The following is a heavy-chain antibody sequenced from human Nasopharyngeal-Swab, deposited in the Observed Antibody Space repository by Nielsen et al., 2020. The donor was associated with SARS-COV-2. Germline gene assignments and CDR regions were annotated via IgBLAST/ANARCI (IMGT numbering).Heavy chain of an antibody. J-gene: IGHJ4*02. CDR3: ARTDSTLAYCGGDCSLDY. CDR2: IYPGDSDP. D-gene: IGHD2-21*02. CDR1: GYSFSSYW. Sequence: GESPKISRKGSGYSFSSYWIGWVRKMHGKGPEWMGIIYPGDSDPRYSPSFQGQVTISVDKSISTAYLLWSSLKASDTAMYYCARTDSTLAYCGGDCSLDYWGQGTLVTVSS. V-gene: IGHV5-51*01.